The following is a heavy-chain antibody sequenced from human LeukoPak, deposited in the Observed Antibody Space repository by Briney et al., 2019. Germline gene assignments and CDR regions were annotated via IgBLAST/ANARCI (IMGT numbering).Heavy chain of an antibody. CDR3: ARATCSSTSCYRYYFNY. V-gene: IGHV3-11*01. Sequence: PGGSLRLSCAASGFTFSDYYMSWIRQAPGKGLEWVSYISSSGSTIYYADSVKGRFTISRDNAKNSLYLQMNSLRAEDTAVYYCARATCSSTSCYRYYFNYWGQGTLVTVSS. CDR1: GFTFSDYY. D-gene: IGHD2-2*01. J-gene: IGHJ4*02. CDR2: ISSSGSTI.